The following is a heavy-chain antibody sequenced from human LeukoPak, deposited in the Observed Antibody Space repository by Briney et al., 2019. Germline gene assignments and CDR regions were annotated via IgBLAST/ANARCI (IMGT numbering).Heavy chain of an antibody. V-gene: IGHV3-7*01. D-gene: IGHD3-16*02. CDR1: GFTFTYHW. Sequence: PGGSLRLSCAASGFTFTYHWISRVRQAPGKGLEWVANINQDGSEKYYVDSVKGRFTISRDNAKNSLYLQMNSLRAEDTAVYYCARVGPSFYDYVWGSYRPPFEDWGQGTLVTVSS. J-gene: IGHJ4*02. CDR2: INQDGSEK. CDR3: ARVGPSFYDYVWGSYRPPFED.